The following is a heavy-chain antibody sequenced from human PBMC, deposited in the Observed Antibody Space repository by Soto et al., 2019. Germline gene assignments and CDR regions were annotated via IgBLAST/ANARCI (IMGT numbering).Heavy chain of an antibody. V-gene: IGHV4-34*01. J-gene: IGHJ4*02. D-gene: IGHD2-15*01. CDR2: INVSGGT. Sequence: QVQLQQWGAGLLKPSETLSLTCAVSGGSFSGYFWSWLRQPPGKGLEWIGEINVSGGTDYNPCLESRFTISVVRSKTQFSLNLMAVTAADKAVYYWERGLFGGNHLHFDFWGQGTMVAVSS. CDR1: GGSFSGYF. CDR3: ERGLFGGNHLHFDF.